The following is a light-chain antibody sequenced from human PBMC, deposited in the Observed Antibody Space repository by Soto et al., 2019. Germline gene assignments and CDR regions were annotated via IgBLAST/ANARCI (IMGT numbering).Light chain of an antibody. Sequence: EVVLTQSPGTLSLSPGERATLSCRASQSVSISLAWYQQKPGQAPRLLIYGASTRATGIPARFSGSGSGTEFTLTISSLQSEDFAVYYCQQYNNWPRTFGQGTKVDIK. CDR1: QSVSIS. CDR2: GAS. J-gene: IGKJ1*01. V-gene: IGKV3-15*01. CDR3: QQYNNWPRT.